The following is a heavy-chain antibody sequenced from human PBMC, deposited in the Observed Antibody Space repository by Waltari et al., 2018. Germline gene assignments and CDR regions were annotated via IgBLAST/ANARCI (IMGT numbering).Heavy chain of an antibody. CDR3: ARSMGNCSSTSCSSIYYYYYGMDV. Sequence: EVQLVESGGGLVQPGGSLRLSCAASGFPFSRYSMNWVRQAPRTGLEWVSYISSSSSTIYYADSVKGRFTISRDNAKNSLYLQMNSLRAEDTAVYYCARSMGNCSSTSCSSIYYYYYGMDVWGQGTTVTVSS. CDR2: ISSSSSTI. J-gene: IGHJ6*02. V-gene: IGHV3-48*01. D-gene: IGHD2-2*01. CDR1: GFPFSRYS.